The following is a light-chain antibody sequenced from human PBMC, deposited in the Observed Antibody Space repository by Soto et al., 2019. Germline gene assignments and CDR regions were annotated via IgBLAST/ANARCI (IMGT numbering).Light chain of an antibody. J-gene: IGKJ2*01. V-gene: IGKV3-20*01. CDR3: QQYGRSGYT. CDR1: QSVSSNY. Sequence: EIVLTQSPGTLSLSPGERATLSCRASQSVSSNYLAWYQQKPGQAPRLLIYAASSRATGIPDRFSGSGSGTDFTITISRLEPEDFAVYYCQQYGRSGYTFGQGTKLEIK. CDR2: AAS.